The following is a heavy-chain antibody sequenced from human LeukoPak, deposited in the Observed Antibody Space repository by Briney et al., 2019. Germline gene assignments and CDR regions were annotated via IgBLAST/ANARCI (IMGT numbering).Heavy chain of an antibody. CDR3: ARVGGSIAVAGFDY. CDR2: IKQDGSEK. D-gene: IGHD6-19*01. J-gene: IGHJ4*02. CDR1: GFTFSSYW. V-gene: IGHV3-7*01. Sequence: GGSLRLSCAASGFTFSSYWMSWVRQAPGKGLEWVANIKQDGSEKYCVDSVKGRFTISRDNAKNSLYLQMNSLRAEDTAVYYCARVGGSIAVAGFDYWGQGTLVTVSS.